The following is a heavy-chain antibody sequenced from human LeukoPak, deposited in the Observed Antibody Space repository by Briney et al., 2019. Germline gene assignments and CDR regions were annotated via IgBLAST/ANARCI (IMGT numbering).Heavy chain of an antibody. CDR3: ATSIAAAEYYFDY. D-gene: IGHD6-13*01. Sequence: EASVKVSCKASGGIFSSYTFNWVRQAPGQGLEWMGRAIPILGIATYAQKFQGRITITADKSTSTAYMELSSLRSDDTAMYYCATSIAAAEYYFDYWGQGTLVTVSS. CDR1: GGIFSSYT. J-gene: IGHJ4*02. CDR2: AIPILGIA. V-gene: IGHV1-69*02.